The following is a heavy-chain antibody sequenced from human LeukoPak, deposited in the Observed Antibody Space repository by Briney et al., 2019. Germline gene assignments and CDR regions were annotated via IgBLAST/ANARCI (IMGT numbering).Heavy chain of an antibody. CDR1: GYSISSGYY. V-gene: IGHV4-38-2*02. J-gene: IGHJ5*02. D-gene: IGHD6-19*01. Sequence: SETLSLTCTVSGYSISSGYYWGWIRQPPGKGLEWIGSIYHSGSTYYNPSLKSRVTISVDTSKNQFSLKLSSVTAADTAVYYCARNGGHSGWSNNWFDPWGQGTLVTVSS. CDR3: ARNGGHSGWSNNWFDP. CDR2: IYHSGST.